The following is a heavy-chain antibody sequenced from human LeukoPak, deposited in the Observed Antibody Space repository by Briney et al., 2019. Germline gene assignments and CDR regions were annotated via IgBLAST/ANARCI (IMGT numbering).Heavy chain of an antibody. CDR2: IYHSGSA. V-gene: IGHV4-4*02. Sequence: SETLSLTCAVSGGSISSSNWWSWVRQPPGKGLEWIGEIYHSGSANYNPSLKSRVTISVDTSKNQFSLKLSSVTAADTAVYYCASHLNCSGGSCYTGAFDIWGQGTMVTVSS. J-gene: IGHJ3*02. CDR3: ASHLNCSGGSCYTGAFDI. D-gene: IGHD2-15*01. CDR1: GGSISSSNW.